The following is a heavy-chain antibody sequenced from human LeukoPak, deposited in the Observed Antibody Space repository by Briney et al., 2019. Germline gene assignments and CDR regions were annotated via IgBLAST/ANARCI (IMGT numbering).Heavy chain of an antibody. Sequence: SVKVSCKASGGTFSSYAISWVRQAPGQGLEWMGGIIPIFGTANYAQKFQGRVTITTDESTSTAYMELSSLRSEDTDVYYCARALEYYDFWSGYWFDPWGQGTLVTVSS. D-gene: IGHD3-3*01. CDR1: GGTFSSYA. V-gene: IGHV1-69*05. CDR3: ARALEYYDFWSGYWFDP. J-gene: IGHJ5*02. CDR2: IIPIFGTA.